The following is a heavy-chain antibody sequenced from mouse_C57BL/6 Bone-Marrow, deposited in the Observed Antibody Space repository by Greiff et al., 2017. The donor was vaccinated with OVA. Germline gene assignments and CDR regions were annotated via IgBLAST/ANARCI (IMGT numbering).Heavy chain of an antibody. Sequence: EVQVVESEGGLVQPGSSMKLSCTASGFTFSDYYMAWVRQVPEKGLEWVANINYDGSSTYYLDSLKSRFIISRDNAKNILYLQMSSLKSEDTATYYCARDRGWDEWYFDVWGTGTTVTVSS. D-gene: IGHD4-1*01. J-gene: IGHJ1*03. V-gene: IGHV5-16*01. CDR3: ARDRGWDEWYFDV. CDR2: INYDGSST. CDR1: GFTFSDYY.